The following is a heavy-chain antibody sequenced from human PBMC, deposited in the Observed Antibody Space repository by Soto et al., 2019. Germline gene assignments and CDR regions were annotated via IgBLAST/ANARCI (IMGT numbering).Heavy chain of an antibody. J-gene: IGHJ4*02. CDR1: GYTFNIYG. V-gene: IGHV1-18*01. CDR2: ISAYNGYT. D-gene: IGHD3-22*01. CDR3: ARNRYYYDSSDYYFDY. Sequence: ASVKVSCKASGYTFNIYGVSWVRQAPGQGLEWMGWISAYNGYTNYAQKLQGRVTLTTDTSTSTAYMELSSLRSEDTAVYYCARNRYYYDSSDYYFDYWGQGTLVTVSS.